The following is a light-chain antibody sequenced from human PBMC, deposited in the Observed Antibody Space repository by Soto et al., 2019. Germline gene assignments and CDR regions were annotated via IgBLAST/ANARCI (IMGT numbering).Light chain of an antibody. J-gene: IGKJ1*01. V-gene: IGKV3-20*01. CDR2: GAS. CDR3: QQYGSSPFT. Sequence: EIVLPQSPGTLSLSPGERATLSCRASQSVSSSYLAWYQQKPGQAPRLLIYGASSRATGIPDRFSGSGSGTDFTLTISRLEPEDFAVYYCQQYGSSPFTFGQGTKVDI. CDR1: QSVSSSY.